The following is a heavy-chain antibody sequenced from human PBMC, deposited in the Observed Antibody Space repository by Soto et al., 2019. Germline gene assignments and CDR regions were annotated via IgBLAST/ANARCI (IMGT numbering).Heavy chain of an antibody. CDR1: GFTFSNAW. CDR3: TTVGRGVSPYYYYYYGMDV. CDR2: IKSKTDGGTT. V-gene: IGHV3-15*07. D-gene: IGHD3-10*01. Sequence: PGGSLRLSCAASGFTFSNAWMNWVRQAPGKGLEWVGRIKSKTDGGTTDYAAPVKGRFTISRDDSKNTLYLQMNSLKTEDTAVYYCTTVGRGVSPYYYYYYGMDVWGQGTTVTVYS. J-gene: IGHJ6*02.